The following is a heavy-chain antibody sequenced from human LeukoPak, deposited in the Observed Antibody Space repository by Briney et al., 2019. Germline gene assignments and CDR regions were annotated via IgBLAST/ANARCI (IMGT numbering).Heavy chain of an antibody. J-gene: IGHJ4*02. Sequence: GGSLRLSCAASGFTFSSYSMNWVRQAPGKGLEWVSSISSSSSYIYYADSVKGRFTISRDNAKNSLYLQMNSLRAEDTAVYYCAKGDIALAGPFDSWGQRTLVTVSS. D-gene: IGHD6-19*01. V-gene: IGHV3-21*04. CDR1: GFTFSSYS. CDR2: ISSSSSYI. CDR3: AKGDIALAGPFDS.